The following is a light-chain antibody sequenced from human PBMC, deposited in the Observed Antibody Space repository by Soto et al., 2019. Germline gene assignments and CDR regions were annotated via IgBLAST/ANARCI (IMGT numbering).Light chain of an antibody. V-gene: IGKV1-5*01. CDR3: QQYNSFPAT. Sequence: DIQMTQSPSTLSASVGDRVTITCRASQSLGNWLAWYQQKPGKAPELLIHDASSLENGASSRFSGSGSGTEFTLTISSLQPDDFATYICQQYNSFPATFGQGTRVDFK. J-gene: IGKJ1*01. CDR1: QSLGNW. CDR2: DAS.